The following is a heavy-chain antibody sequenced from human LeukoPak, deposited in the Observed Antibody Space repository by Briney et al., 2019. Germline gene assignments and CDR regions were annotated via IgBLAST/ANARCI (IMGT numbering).Heavy chain of an antibody. J-gene: IGHJ3*02. CDR2: IKQDGSEK. V-gene: IGHV3-7*01. D-gene: IGHD6-13*01. CDR1: GFTFSSYW. Sequence: GSLRLSCAASGFTFSSYWMSWVRQAPGKGLEWVANIKQDGSEKYYVDSVKGRFTISRDNAKNSLYLQMNSLRAEDTAVYYCASNAFSSWYPEGAFDIWGRGTMVTVSS. CDR3: ASNAFSSWYPEGAFDI.